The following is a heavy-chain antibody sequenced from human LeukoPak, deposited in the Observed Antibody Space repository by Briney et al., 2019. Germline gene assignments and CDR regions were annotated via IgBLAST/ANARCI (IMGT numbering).Heavy chain of an antibody. D-gene: IGHD2-15*01. V-gene: IGHV3-43*02. J-gene: IGHJ4*02. CDR3: AKEGYSHTSNYFDN. CDR1: GFMFDDSA. CDR2: ISGDGVST. Sequence: GGALRLSCAASGFMFDDSAMHWVRQAPGKGLEWVSLISGDGVSTLYADSVKGRFTISRDNSKNSLSLQMDSLTTEDTALYYCAKEGYSHTSNYFDNWGQGILVTVSS.